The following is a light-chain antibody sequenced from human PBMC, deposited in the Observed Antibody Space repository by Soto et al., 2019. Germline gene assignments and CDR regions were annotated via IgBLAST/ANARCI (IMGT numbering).Light chain of an antibody. V-gene: IGLV2-23*01. Sequence: QSALTQPASVSGSPGQSITISCTGTSSDIGRYNLVSWYQQHPGKAPKLIIYEDIERPSGVSDRFSGSKSGTTASLTISGLQPEDEADYDCCSYSGGASGVFGGGTKLTVL. CDR3: CSYSGGASGV. J-gene: IGLJ3*02. CDR1: SSDIGRYNL. CDR2: EDI.